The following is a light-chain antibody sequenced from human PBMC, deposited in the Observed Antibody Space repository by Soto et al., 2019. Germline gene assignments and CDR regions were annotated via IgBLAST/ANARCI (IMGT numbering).Light chain of an antibody. CDR2: EVN. CDR1: SSDIGTYNR. CDR3: NSFTPSSTYV. Sequence: QSALTQPASVSGSPGQSITISCTGTSSDIGTYNRVSWYQQPPGTAPKLIIYEVNNRPSGVPDRFSGYKSGSTSSLTISGLQAEDEADYYCNSFTPSSTYVFGTGTKLTVL. J-gene: IGLJ1*01. V-gene: IGLV2-18*02.